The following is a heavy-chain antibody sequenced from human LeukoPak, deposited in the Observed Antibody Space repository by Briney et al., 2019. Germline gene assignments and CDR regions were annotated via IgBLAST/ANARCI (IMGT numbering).Heavy chain of an antibody. CDR2: INRSGST. V-gene: IGHV4-34*01. CDR3: ARGNVDTAMAEGNWFDP. D-gene: IGHD5-18*01. CDR1: GGSFSGYY. J-gene: IGHJ5*02. Sequence: SSETLSLTCAVYGGSFSGYYWSWIRQPPGKGLEWIGEINRSGSTNYNPSLKSRVTISVDTSKNQFSLKLSSVTAADTAVYYCARGNVDTAMAEGNWFDPWGQGTLVTVSS.